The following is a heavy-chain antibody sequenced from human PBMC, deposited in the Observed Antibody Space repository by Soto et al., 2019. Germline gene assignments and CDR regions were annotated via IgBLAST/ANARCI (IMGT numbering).Heavy chain of an antibody. J-gene: IGHJ6*03. D-gene: IGHD6-13*01. CDR2: INHSGST. Sequence: QVQLQQWGAGLLKPSETLSLTCAVYGGSFSGYYWSWIRQPPGKGLEWIGEINHSGSTNYNPSLTRRVTRSVDTSKNQFALKLSSVTAADTAVYYCARGTIAAAGARSYYYYYMDVWGKGTTVTVSS. CDR1: GGSFSGYY. CDR3: ARGTIAAAGARSYYYYYMDV. V-gene: IGHV4-34*01.